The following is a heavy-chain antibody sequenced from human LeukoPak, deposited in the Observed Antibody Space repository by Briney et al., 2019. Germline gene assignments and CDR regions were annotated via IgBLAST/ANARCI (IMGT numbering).Heavy chain of an antibody. CDR2: VDPEDGET. V-gene: IGHV1-69-2*01. D-gene: IGHD2-8*01. Sequence: ASVKVSCKASGYTFTGYYMHWVQQAPGKGLEWMGLVDPEDGETIYAEKFQGRVTITADTSTDTAYMELSSLRSEDTAVYYCATAPKGCTNGVCYRRTYFDYWGQGTLVTVSS. J-gene: IGHJ4*02. CDR1: GYTFTGYY. CDR3: ATAPKGCTNGVCYRRTYFDY.